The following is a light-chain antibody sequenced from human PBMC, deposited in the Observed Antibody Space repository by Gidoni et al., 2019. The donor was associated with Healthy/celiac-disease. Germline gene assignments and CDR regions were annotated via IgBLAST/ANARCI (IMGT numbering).Light chain of an antibody. J-gene: IGLJ2*01. CDR2: EVS. Sequence: QSALTKPASGSGSPGQAITISCTGTSSDVGGYNYVSWYQQHPGNAPNLMIYEVSNRPSWVSSRFSVSTSCNTASLTISGLQAEDEAAYYCSSYTSSSTLVVFGGGTKLTVL. V-gene: IGLV2-14*01. CDR3: SSYTSSSTLVV. CDR1: SSDVGGYNY.